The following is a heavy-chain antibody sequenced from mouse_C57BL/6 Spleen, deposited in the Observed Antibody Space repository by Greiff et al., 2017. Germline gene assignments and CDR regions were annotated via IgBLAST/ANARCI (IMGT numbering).Heavy chain of an antibody. CDR1: GYTFTDYN. Sequence: VQLQQSGPELVKPGASVTIPCKASGYTFTDYNMDWVKQSHGKSLEWIGDINPNNGGTNYNQKFKGKATLTVAKSSSTAYMELRSLTSEYTAGYYCARCSCYAMDYWGQGTSVTVSS. CDR2: INPNNGGT. V-gene: IGHV1-18*01. J-gene: IGHJ4*01. CDR3: ARCSCYAMDY.